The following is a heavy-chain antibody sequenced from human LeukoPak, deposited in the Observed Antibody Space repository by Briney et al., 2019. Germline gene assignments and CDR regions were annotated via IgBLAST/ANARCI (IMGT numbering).Heavy chain of an antibody. V-gene: IGHV4-59*01. CDR1: GGSISSYY. CDR2: IYYSVST. Sequence: SETLSLIXTVSGGSISSYYWSWIRQPPGKGLEWIGYIYYSVSTNYNPSLKSRVTISVDTSKNQFSLKLSSVTAADTAVYYCARGMYYYDSSGYGENAFDIWGQGTMVTVSS. J-gene: IGHJ3*02. D-gene: IGHD3-22*01. CDR3: ARGMYYYDSSGYGENAFDI.